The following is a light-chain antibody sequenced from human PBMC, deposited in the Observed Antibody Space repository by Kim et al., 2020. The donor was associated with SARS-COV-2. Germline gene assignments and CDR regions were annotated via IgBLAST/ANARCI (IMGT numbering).Light chain of an antibody. CDR2: ANN. CDR3: HSRQRSGKQML. Sequence: SSELTQDPPVSVALGQSVTITCQGDSLRSSDASWYQLRPGQAPVLVIYANNNRPSGIPDRFSGSTPGSTSSLTIPGAQAEDEADNYCHSRQRSGKQMLFG. J-gene: IGLJ2*01. V-gene: IGLV3-19*01. CDR1: SLRSSD.